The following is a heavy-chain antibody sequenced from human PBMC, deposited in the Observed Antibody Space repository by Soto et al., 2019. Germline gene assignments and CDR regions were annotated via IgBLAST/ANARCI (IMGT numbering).Heavy chain of an antibody. CDR3: ARLKSSYAGSYYGGGFFDH. D-gene: IGHD1-26*01. J-gene: IGHJ4*02. CDR1: AASFTNTSYY. Sequence: PSETLSLTCSVSAASFTNTSYYWGWIRQPPGKGPEWIGSMFFTGSTYYNPSLKSRVTMSADTSKSQFSLKLTSVTAADTAVYFCARLKSSYAGSYYGGGFFDHWGRGTPVTVSS. V-gene: IGHV4-39*01. CDR2: MFFTGST.